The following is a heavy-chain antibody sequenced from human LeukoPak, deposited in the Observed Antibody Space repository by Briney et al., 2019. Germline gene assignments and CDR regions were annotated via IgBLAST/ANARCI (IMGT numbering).Heavy chain of an antibody. J-gene: IGHJ4*02. CDR1: GYTLTELS. CDR3: ATSYDILTGYSHPFDY. D-gene: IGHD3-9*01. Sequence: ASVKVSCKVSGYTLTELSMHWVRQAPGKGLEWMGGFDPEDGETIYAQKFQGRVTMTEDTSTDTAYMELSSLRSEDTAVYCCATSYDILTGYSHPFDYWGQGTLVTASS. V-gene: IGHV1-24*01. CDR2: FDPEDGET.